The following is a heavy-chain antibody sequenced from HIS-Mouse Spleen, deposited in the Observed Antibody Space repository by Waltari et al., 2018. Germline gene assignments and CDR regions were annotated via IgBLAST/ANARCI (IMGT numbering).Heavy chain of an antibody. CDR2: INYSGGT. J-gene: IGHJ2*01. Sequence: QLQLQESGPGLVKPSETLSLTCTVSGGPISSSSYYWGRTRPPPGKGLEWIGSINYSGGTYYNPSLKSRVTISVDTSKNQFSLKLSSVTAADTAVYYCAREIPYSSSWYDWYFDLWGRGTLVTVSS. V-gene: IGHV4-39*07. CDR1: GGPISSSSYY. D-gene: IGHD6-13*01. CDR3: AREIPYSSSWYDWYFDL.